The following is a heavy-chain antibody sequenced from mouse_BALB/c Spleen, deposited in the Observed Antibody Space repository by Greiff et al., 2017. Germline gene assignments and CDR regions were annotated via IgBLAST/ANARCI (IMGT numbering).Heavy chain of an antibody. Sequence: QVQLQQSGAELAKPGASVKMSCKASGYTFTSYWMHWVKQRPGQGLEWIGYINPSTGYTEYNQKFKDKATLTADKSSSTAYMQLSSLTSEDSAVYYCARKEYGNYVGAMDYWGQGTSVTVSS. V-gene: IGHV1-7*01. CDR2: INPSTGYT. CDR1: GYTFTSYW. D-gene: IGHD2-10*02. CDR3: ARKEYGNYVGAMDY. J-gene: IGHJ4*01.